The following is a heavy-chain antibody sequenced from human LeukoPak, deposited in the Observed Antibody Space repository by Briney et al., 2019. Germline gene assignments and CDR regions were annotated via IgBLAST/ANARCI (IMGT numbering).Heavy chain of an antibody. Sequence: GGSLRLSCAASGFTFSSYSMSWVRQAPGKGLEWVSSITSTSDYIYYADSVKGRFTISRDNARNSLYLQMNSLRAEDTAVYYCAKVSGGSSWHYFDYWGQGTLVTVSS. V-gene: IGHV3-21*06. CDR1: GFTFSSYS. CDR3: AKVSGGSSWHYFDY. J-gene: IGHJ4*02. D-gene: IGHD6-13*01. CDR2: ITSTSDYI.